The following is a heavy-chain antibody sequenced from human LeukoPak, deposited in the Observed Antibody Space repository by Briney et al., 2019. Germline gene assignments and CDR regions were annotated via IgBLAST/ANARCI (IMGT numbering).Heavy chain of an antibody. V-gene: IGHV3-30*02. Sequence: GGSLRLSCAAAGFTFSSYGMHSVRQAPGKGLDWVAFIRYDGSNKYYADSVKGRFTISRDNSKNTLYLQMNSLRAEDTAVYYCAKDDSSGYYYQLGDYWGQGTLVTVSS. D-gene: IGHD3-22*01. J-gene: IGHJ4*02. CDR2: IRYDGSNK. CDR1: GFTFSSYG. CDR3: AKDDSSGYYYQLGDY.